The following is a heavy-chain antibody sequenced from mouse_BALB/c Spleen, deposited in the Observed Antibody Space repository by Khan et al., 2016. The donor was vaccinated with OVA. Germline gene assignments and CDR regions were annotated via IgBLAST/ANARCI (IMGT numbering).Heavy chain of an antibody. Sequence: QVQLQQSGAELMKPGASAKISCKATGYTFSDYWLEWVKQRPGHGLEWIGEILPGSGSRNYNEKFKGKATFTADISSKTTYMQLSSLTSEDSAVYYCARVNYGSRDYFDYWGQGTTLTVSS. CDR1: GYTFSDYW. V-gene: IGHV1-9*01. D-gene: IGHD1-1*01. J-gene: IGHJ2*01. CDR3: ARVNYGSRDYFDY. CDR2: ILPGSGSR.